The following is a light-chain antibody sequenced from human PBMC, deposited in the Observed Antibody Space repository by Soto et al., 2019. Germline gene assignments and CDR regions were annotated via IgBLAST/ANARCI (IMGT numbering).Light chain of an antibody. J-gene: IGLJ1*01. CDR2: EVT. V-gene: IGLV2-8*01. Sequence: QSALPQPTSASGSPRQSVTISCTGTSSDVGGYDYVSWYQQHPGKAPKLMIYEVTIRPSGVSDRFSGSKSGNTASLTVSGLQAEDEADYYCSSYTGGNPSYFFGTETKVTVL. CDR1: SSDVGGYDY. CDR3: SSYTGGNPSYF.